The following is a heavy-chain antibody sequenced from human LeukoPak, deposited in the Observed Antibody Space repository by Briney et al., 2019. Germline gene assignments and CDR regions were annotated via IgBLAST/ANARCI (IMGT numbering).Heavy chain of an antibody. CDR3: ARAPDYYDSSGYFRFDY. V-gene: IGHV1-69*05. CDR1: GGTFSSYA. CDR2: IIPIFGTA. D-gene: IGHD3-22*01. Sequence: ASVTVSCKASGGTFSSYAISWVRQAPGQGVEWMGGIIPIFGTANYAQKFQSRVTITTDESTSTAYMELSSLRSEDTAVYYCARAPDYYDSSGYFRFDYWGQGTLVTVSS. J-gene: IGHJ4*02.